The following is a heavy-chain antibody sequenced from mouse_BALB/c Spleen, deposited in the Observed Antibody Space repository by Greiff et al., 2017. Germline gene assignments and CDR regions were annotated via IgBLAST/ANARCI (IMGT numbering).Heavy chain of an antibody. CDR2: ISSGSSTI. D-gene: IGHD2-1*01. Sequence: EVKVVESGGGLVKPGGSRKLSCAASGFTFSSFEMHWVRQAPEKGLEWVAYISSGSSTIYYADTVKGRFTISRDNPKNTLFLQMTSLRSEDTAMYYGARSYYGNLFDYWGQGTTLTVSS. CDR1: GFTFSSFE. J-gene: IGHJ2*01. CDR3: ARSYYGNLFDY. V-gene: IGHV5-17*02.